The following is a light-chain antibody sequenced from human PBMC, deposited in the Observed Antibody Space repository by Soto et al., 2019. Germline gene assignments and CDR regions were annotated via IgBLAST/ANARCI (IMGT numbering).Light chain of an antibody. J-gene: IGLJ1*01. CDR1: SSDVGGYNY. Sequence: QSALTQPRSVSGSPGQSVTISCTGTSSDVGGYNYVSWFQQHPGKAPKLMIYAVTERPSGVPDRFSGSKSGNTASLTISGLQAEDEADYYCCSYAGTFTYGFGTGTKVTVL. V-gene: IGLV2-11*01. CDR2: AVT. CDR3: CSYAGTFTYG.